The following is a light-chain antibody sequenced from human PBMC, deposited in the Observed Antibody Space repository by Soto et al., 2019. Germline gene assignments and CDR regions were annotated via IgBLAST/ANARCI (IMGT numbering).Light chain of an antibody. CDR1: QSISNY. J-gene: IGKJ4*01. CDR3: QQSYSSWAT. Sequence: DIQMTQSPSSLSASVGDRVTITCRARQSISNYLNWYQLKPGKVPKLLIYAASTLQTGVPSRFSGSGSGTDFTLTISSLQPEESASYYCQQSYSSWATFGGGTKVDIK. CDR2: AAS. V-gene: IGKV1-39*01.